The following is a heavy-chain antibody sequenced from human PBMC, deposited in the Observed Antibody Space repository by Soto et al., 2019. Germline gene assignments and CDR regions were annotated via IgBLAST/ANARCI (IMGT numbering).Heavy chain of an antibody. D-gene: IGHD1-26*01. CDR3: VXXXXXGXGRFDY. CDR1: XXXXXXXA. CDR2: ISYDGRGS. Sequence: QVQLVESGGGVVQPGTSLRLSCAVXXXXXXXXAMXXXRXAXGXGXEWVARISYDGRGSSTADSVKGRFTISRDNSRSTLYLQMNSLRTEXTAMXXXVXXXXXGXGRFDYWGQGALVTVSS. V-gene: IGHV3-30*04. J-gene: IGHJ4*02.